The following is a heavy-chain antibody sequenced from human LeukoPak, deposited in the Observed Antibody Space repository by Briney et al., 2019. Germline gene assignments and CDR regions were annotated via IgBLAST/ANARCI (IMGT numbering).Heavy chain of an antibody. CDR1: GGSFSGYY. J-gene: IGHJ4*02. D-gene: IGHD3-22*01. CDR3: ARGGRIYYDSSGYYCLDY. CDR2: INHSGST. Sequence: SETLSLTCAVYGGSFSGYYWSWIRQPPGKGLEWIGEINHSGSTNYNPSLKSRVTIPVDTSKNQFSLKLSSVTAADTAVYYCARGGRIYYDSSGYYCLDYWGQGTLVTVSS. V-gene: IGHV4-34*01.